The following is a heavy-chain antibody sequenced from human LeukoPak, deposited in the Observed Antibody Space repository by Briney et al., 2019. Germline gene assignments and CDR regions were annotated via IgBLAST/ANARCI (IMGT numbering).Heavy chain of an antibody. V-gene: IGHV3-64*01. CDR1: GFTFSSYA. CDR2: ISSNGGST. Sequence: GGSLRLSCAASGFTFSSYAMHWVRQAPGKGLEYVSAISSNGGSTYYANSVKGRFTISRDNSKNPLYLQMGRLRAEDMAVYYCAREEQLGSLDYCGQGTLVTVSS. J-gene: IGHJ4*02. CDR3: AREEQLGSLDY. D-gene: IGHD5-18*01.